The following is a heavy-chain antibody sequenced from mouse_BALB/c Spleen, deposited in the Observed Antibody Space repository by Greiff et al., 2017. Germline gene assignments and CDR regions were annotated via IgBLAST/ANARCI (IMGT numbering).Heavy chain of an antibody. J-gene: IGHJ2*01. CDR1: GYTFTSYW. Sequence: QVQLQQPGAELVKPGASVKLSCKASGYTFTSYWMHWVKQRPGQGLEWIGEINPSNGRTNYNEKFKSKATLTVDKSSSTAYMQLSSLTSEDSAVYYCARRYYGTVYWFDYWGQGTTLTVSS. CDR3: ARRYYGTVYWFDY. D-gene: IGHD1-1*01. V-gene: IGHV1S81*02. CDR2: INPSNGRT.